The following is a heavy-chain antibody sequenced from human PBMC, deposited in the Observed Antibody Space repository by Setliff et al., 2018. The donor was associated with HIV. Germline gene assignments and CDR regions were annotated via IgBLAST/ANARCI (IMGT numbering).Heavy chain of an antibody. V-gene: IGHV4-59*01. Sequence: SETLSLTCTVSGGSISNYYWSWIRQSPEKGLEWIGYIHYSGSTNYNPSLKSRVTISLDTSKNQFSLKLSSVTAADTAIYYCARLRDMEWELIGLDYWGRGTRVTVSS. CDR2: IHYSGST. CDR1: GGSISNYY. J-gene: IGHJ4*02. D-gene: IGHD1-26*01. CDR3: ARLRDMEWELIGLDY.